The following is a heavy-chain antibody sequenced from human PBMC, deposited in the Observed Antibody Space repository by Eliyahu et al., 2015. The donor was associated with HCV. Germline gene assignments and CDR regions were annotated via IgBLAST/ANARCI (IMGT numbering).Heavy chain of an antibody. D-gene: IGHD4-17*01. V-gene: IGHV3-49*03. CDR3: TRSDGDYEYYYYGMDV. Sequence: FGDYAMSWFRQAPGKGLEWVGFIRSKAYGGTTEYAASVKGRFTISRDDSKSIAYLQMNSLKTEDTAVYYCTRSDGDYEYYYYGMDVWGQGTTVTVSS. CDR2: IRSKAYGGTT. J-gene: IGHJ6*02. CDR1: FGDYA.